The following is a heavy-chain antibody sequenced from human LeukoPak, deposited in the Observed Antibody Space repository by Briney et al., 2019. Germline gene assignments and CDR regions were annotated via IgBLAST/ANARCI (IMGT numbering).Heavy chain of an antibody. CDR3: ARYDAGFDC. Sequence: ASVKVSCTASGYTFTGYYMHWVRQAPGQGLEWMGRINPNSGGTNYAQNFHGRITVTTDTSASTAYMELSSLRSEDAALYYCARYDAGFDCWGQGTLVTVSS. CDR1: GYTFTGYY. D-gene: IGHD3-10*01. V-gene: IGHV1-2*06. CDR2: INPNSGGT. J-gene: IGHJ4*02.